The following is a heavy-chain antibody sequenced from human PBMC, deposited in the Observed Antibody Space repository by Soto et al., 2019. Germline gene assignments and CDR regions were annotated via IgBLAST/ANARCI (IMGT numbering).Heavy chain of an antibody. V-gene: IGHV1-69*02. Sequence: QVQLVQSGTEVKKPGSSVKVSCKASGDTFSFYTINWVRQAPGLGLEWVGRINPIVSMSNYAQKVQGRVSTTADQPTSTAYMALRLLRSHATAMYFCAAISGSGYRAFHSWGQGALVIVSS. CDR1: GDTFSFYT. J-gene: IGHJ4*02. CDR2: INPIVSMS. D-gene: IGHD3-10*01. CDR3: AAISGSGYRAFHS.